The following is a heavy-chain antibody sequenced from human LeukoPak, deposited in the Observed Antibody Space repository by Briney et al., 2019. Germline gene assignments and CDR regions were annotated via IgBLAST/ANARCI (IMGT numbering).Heavy chain of an antibody. Sequence: LSLACTVSVYSISSDYYWGWIRQPRGKGLEWVAFIHYDGSNKYYADSVKGRFTISRDNSKNTLYLQMNSLRAEDTAVYYCARDLGYSSSWTRWFDPWGQGTLVTVSS. J-gene: IGHJ5*02. CDR2: IHYDGSNK. V-gene: IGHV3-30*04. D-gene: IGHD6-13*01. CDR3: ARDLGYSSSWTRWFDP. CDR1: VYSISSDY.